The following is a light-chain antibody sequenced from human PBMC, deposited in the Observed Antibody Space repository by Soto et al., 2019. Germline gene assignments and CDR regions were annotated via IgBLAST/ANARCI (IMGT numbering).Light chain of an antibody. V-gene: IGKV3-11*01. Sequence: EIVLRQSPATLSLSPGERATLSCRASRSVTSFLAWYQQKPGQAPRLLIYDASNRATGIPVRFSGSGSGTDFTLTISSLEPEDFAVYYCQQRSNWPITFGQGTRLEI. CDR3: QQRSNWPIT. J-gene: IGKJ5*01. CDR2: DAS. CDR1: RSVTSF.